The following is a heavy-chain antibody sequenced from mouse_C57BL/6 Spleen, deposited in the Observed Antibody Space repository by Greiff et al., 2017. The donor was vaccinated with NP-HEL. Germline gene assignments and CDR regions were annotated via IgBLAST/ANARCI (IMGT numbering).Heavy chain of an antibody. CDR2: IDPSDSYT. V-gene: IGHV1-59*01. Sequence: VQLQQPGAELVRPGTSVKLSCKASGYTFTSYWMHWVKQRPGQGLEWIGVIDPSDSYTNYNQKFKGKATLTVDTSSSTAYMQLSSLTSEDSAVYYCASAESNYEYYAMDYWGQGTSVTVSS. CDR3: ASAESNYEYYAMDY. J-gene: IGHJ4*01. CDR1: GYTFTSYW. D-gene: IGHD2-5*01.